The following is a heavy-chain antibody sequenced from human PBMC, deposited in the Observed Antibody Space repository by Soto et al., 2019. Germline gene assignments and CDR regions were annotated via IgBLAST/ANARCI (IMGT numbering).Heavy chain of an antibody. J-gene: IGHJ6*02. V-gene: IGHV3-30*18. CDR2: ISYDGSNK. CDR1: GFTFSSYG. Sequence: GGSLRLSCAASGFTFSSYGMHWVRQAPGKGLEWVAVISYDGSNKYYADSVKGRFTISRDNSKNTLYLQMNSLRAEDTAVYYFAKDHGWVTAVPGYYYYGMDVWGQGTTVTVSS. D-gene: IGHD5-18*01. CDR3: AKDHGWVTAVPGYYYYGMDV.